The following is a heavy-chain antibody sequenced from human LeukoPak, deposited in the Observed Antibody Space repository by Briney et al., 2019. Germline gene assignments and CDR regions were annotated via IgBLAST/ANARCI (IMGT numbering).Heavy chain of an antibody. D-gene: IGHD6-13*01. J-gene: IGHJ4*02. CDR3: ARGYFRIAAAGFVFGY. Sequence: SETLSLTCAVYGGSFSGYYWSWIRQPPGKGLEWIGEINHSGSTNYNPSLKSRVTISVDTSKNQFSLKLSSVTAADTAVYYCARGYFRIAAAGFVFGYWGQGTLVTVSS. CDR2: INHSGST. V-gene: IGHV4-34*01. CDR1: GGSFSGYY.